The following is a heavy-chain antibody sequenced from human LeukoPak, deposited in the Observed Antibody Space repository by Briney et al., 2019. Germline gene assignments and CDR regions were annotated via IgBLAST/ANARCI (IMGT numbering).Heavy chain of an antibody. CDR1: GFTFSSYS. Sequence: GGSLRLSCAASGFTFSSYSMNWVRQAPGKGLEWVSSISSSSSYIYYADSVKGRFTISRDNAKKSLYLQMNSLRAEDTAVYYCASGGFYCSSTTCPPDWGQGTLVTVSS. CDR2: ISSSSSYI. D-gene: IGHD2-2*01. J-gene: IGHJ4*02. V-gene: IGHV3-21*01. CDR3: ASGGFYCSSTTCPPD.